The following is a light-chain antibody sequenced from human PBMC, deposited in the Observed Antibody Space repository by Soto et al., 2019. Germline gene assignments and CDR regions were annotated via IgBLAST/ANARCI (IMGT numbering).Light chain of an antibody. CDR2: GAF. V-gene: IGKV1-39*01. J-gene: IGKJ4*01. CDR3: QQSYTNPLT. CDR1: QSISIY. Sequence: DIQMTQSPSSLSASIGDRVIITCRASQSISIYLNWYYQRAGKAPKLLIYGAFNLQSGVPSRFSGSGSGTGFTLTINSFQPEDFGTYYCQQSYTNPLTFGGGTKVEIK.